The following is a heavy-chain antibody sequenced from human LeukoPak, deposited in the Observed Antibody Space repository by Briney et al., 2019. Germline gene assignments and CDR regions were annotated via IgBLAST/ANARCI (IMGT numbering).Heavy chain of an antibody. V-gene: IGHV1-69*13. CDR2: IIPIFGTA. CDR1: GGTFSSYA. CDR3: AREYSSSSVDY. J-gene: IGHJ4*02. D-gene: IGHD6-6*01. Sequence: SVKVSCKASGGTFSSYAISWVRQVLGQGLEWMGGIIPIFGTANYAQKFQGRVTTTADESTSTAYMELSSLRSEDTAVYYCAREYSSSSVDYWGQGTLVTVSS.